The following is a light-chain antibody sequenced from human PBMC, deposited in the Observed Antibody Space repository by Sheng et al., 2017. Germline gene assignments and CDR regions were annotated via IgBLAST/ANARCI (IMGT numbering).Light chain of an antibody. V-gene: IGKV1-9*01. J-gene: IGKJ1*01. CDR3: QQYNNWLRT. CDR2: AAS. CDR1: QGISSY. Sequence: DIQLTQSPSFLSASVGDRVTITCRASQGISSYLAWYQQKPGKAPKLLIYAASTLQSGVPSRFSGSGSGTEFTLTISSLQPEDFAVYYCQQYNNWLRTFGQGTKVEIK.